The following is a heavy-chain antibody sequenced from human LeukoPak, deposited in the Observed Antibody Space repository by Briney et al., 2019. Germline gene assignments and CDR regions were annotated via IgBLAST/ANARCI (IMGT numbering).Heavy chain of an antibody. CDR2: ISSDGTTT. V-gene: IGHV3-74*01. J-gene: IGHJ4*02. CDR1: GFTFSTFW. Sequence: GGSLRLSCAASGFTFSTFWMHWVRQTPGKGLVWVSRISSDGTTTHYADSVKGRFTISRDNAKNTLFLHTNSLRAEDTAVYYCNVRWGPNSDYWGQGTLVTVSS. D-gene: IGHD7-27*01. CDR3: NVRWGPNSDY.